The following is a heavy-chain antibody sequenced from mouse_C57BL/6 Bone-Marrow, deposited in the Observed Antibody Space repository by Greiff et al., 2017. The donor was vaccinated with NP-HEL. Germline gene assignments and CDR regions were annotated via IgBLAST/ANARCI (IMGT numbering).Heavy chain of an antibody. J-gene: IGHJ3*01. Sequence: EVQLVESGGDLVKPGGSLKLSCAASGFTFSSYGMSWVRQTPDKRLEWVATISSGGCYTYYPDSVKGRFTISRDNAKNTLYLQMSSLKSEDTAMYYCARPDYYYGSIWFAYWGQGTLVTVSA. V-gene: IGHV5-6*01. CDR2: ISSGGCYT. D-gene: IGHD1-1*01. CDR1: GFTFSSYG. CDR3: ARPDYYYGSIWFAY.